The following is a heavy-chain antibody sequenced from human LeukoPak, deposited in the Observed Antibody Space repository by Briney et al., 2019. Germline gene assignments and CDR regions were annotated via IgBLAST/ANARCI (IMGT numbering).Heavy chain of an antibody. Sequence: SETLSLTCTLSGGSISSGGYYWSWIRQHPGKGLEWIGYIYYSGSTYYNPSLKSRVTISVDTSKNQFSLKLSSVTAADTAVYYCARVCSGGSCYVHWGQGTLVTVSS. D-gene: IGHD2-15*01. V-gene: IGHV4-31*03. CDR1: GGSISSGGYY. J-gene: IGHJ4*02. CDR3: ARVCSGGSCYVH. CDR2: IYYSGST.